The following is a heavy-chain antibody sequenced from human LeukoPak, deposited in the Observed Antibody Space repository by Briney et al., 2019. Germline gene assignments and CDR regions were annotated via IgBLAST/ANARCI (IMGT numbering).Heavy chain of an antibody. V-gene: IGHV1-69*04. Sequence: SVKVSCKASGGTFSSYAISWVRQAPGQGLEWMGRIIPILGIANYAQKFQGRVTITADKSTSTAYMELSSLRSEDTAVYYCARLFGHYDYVWGSYPPTAAKYYFDYWGQGTLVTVSS. CDR3: ARLFGHYDYVWGSYPPTAAKYYFDY. J-gene: IGHJ4*02. CDR1: GGTFSSYA. D-gene: IGHD3-16*01. CDR2: IIPILGIA.